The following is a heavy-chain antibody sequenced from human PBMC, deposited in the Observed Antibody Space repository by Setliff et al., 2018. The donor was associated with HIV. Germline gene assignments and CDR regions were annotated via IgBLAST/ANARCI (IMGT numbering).Heavy chain of an antibody. J-gene: IGHJ6*03. Sequence: GGSLRLSCAGSGFTFSGSALNWVRQASGKGLEWVGRIRSKANSYATEYAASVKGRFTVSRDDSKNTAHLQMDSLKSEDMAVYYCTREAVAGDYYYYMDVWGKGTTVTVSS. CDR1: GFTFSGSA. D-gene: IGHD6-19*01. CDR3: TREAVAGDYYYYMDV. CDR2: IRSKANSYAT. V-gene: IGHV3-73*01.